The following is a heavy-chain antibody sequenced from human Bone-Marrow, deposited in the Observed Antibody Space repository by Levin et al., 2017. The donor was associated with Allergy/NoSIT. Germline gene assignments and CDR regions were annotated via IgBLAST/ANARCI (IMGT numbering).Heavy chain of an antibody. CDR2: IDPNTGDT. CDR1: GYTFIAHH. J-gene: IGHJ5*02. Sequence: PGESLKISCKASGYTFIAHHIHWVRQAPGQGLEWMGWIDPNTGDTNYAQKFQGRVTMTRDTSITTAYMELRRLGSNDTAVYFCVRWRGFRELGGFNWFDPWGQGTQVTVSS. CDR3: VRWRGFRELGGFNWFDP. D-gene: IGHD3-10*01. V-gene: IGHV1-2*02.